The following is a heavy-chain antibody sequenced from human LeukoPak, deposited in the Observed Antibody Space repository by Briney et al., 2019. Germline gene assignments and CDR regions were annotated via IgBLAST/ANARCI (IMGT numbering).Heavy chain of an antibody. J-gene: IGHJ4*02. CDR3: AMSVEMPPIPSFDY. CDR2: VSAANNP. D-gene: IGHD5-24*01. Sequence: ASVKVSCKTSGYIFTPHHIHWMRQAPGQGLELLGWVSAANNPEYSQKFQGRVVITRDASATTSYLELNSLRSEDTAGYYCAMSVEMPPIPSFDYWGQGTLVTVSS. CDR1: GYIFTPHH. V-gene: IGHV1-3*01.